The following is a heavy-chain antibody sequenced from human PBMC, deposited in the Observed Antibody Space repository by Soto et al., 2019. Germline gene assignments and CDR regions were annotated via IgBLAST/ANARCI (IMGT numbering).Heavy chain of an antibody. CDR1: GGSISSGDYY. CDR3: AREMFSRTWYPGD. Sequence: QVQLQESGPGLVRPSQTLSLTCTVSGGSISSGDYYWSWIRQHPGRGLEWIGYVYYSGITFSNPPLTSRLTISVDTSKNQFYLRLGSVTAADTAVYYCAREMFSRTWYPGDWGQGTLVTVSS. V-gene: IGHV4-31*03. CDR2: VYYSGIT. D-gene: IGHD6-13*01. J-gene: IGHJ4*02.